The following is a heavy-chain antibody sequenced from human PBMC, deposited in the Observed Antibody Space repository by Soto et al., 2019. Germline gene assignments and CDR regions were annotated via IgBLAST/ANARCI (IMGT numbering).Heavy chain of an antibody. J-gene: IGHJ5*01. CDR2: IYYSGGT. CDR3: ARGADS. V-gene: IGHV4-39*01. Sequence: PSETLSLTCTVSGGSISSSNYYWGWIRQPPGKGLEWIGNIYYSGGTYYNQSLKSRVTISLDTSKNQFSLNLSSVTAADTAVYYCARGADSWGQGTLVTVSS. CDR1: GGSISSSNYY.